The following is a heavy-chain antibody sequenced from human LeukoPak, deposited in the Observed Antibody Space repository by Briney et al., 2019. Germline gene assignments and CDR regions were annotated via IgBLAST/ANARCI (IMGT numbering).Heavy chain of an antibody. CDR3: ARGVSGWFDP. D-gene: IGHD6-19*01. Sequence: GGSLRLSCAGSDAMHWVRQPPGKGLEWVSLISGDGFITKFSDSVKGRFTISRDNSKNTLYLQMNSLRAEDTAVYYCARGVSGWFDPWGQGTLVTVSS. CDR2: ISGDGFIT. V-gene: IGHV3-43*02. J-gene: IGHJ5*02. CDR1: DA.